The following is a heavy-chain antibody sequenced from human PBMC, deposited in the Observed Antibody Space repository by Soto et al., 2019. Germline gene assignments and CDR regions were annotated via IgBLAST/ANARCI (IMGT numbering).Heavy chain of an antibody. V-gene: IGHV4-39*01. D-gene: IGHD3-22*01. J-gene: IGHJ6*02. CDR3: ARQGRNTKIVLLKHYAADF. Sequence: PSETLSLTCTVSSGSISSTSYYWAWIRQPPGKGLERIGAIYYDGTTYYTEPLKSRVSISVDTSKNQFSLKLNSVTAADTAVYLCARQGRNTKIVLLKHYAADFWGQGAAVTVSS. CDR1: SGSISSTSYY. CDR2: IYYDGTT.